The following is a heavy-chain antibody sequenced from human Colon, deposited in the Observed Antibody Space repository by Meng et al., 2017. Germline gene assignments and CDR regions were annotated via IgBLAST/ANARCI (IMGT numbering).Heavy chain of an antibody. V-gene: IGHV4-4*02. CDR3: ARERMRELGLFDY. D-gene: IGHD7-27*01. CDR2: ISNSGKT. J-gene: IGHJ4*02. CDR1: GDSIGNSKW. Sequence: QLQESGPGPVQPSGTLSLACAVSGDSIGNSKWWSWLRQSPGKGLEWIGEISNSGKTVYSPSLKSRVTISLDKSSNHFSLTLSPVTAADTAIYFCARERMRELGLFDYWGQGALVTVSS.